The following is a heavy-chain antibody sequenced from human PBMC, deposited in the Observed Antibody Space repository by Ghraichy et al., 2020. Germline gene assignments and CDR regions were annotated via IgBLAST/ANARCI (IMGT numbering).Heavy chain of an antibody. J-gene: IGHJ3*02. CDR3: AKRAMGPGIAAHPIDI. CDR1: GFTFSSYG. CDR2: ISYDGSNK. V-gene: IGHV3-30*18. D-gene: IGHD6-6*01. Sequence: GGSLRLSCAASGFTFSSYGMHWVRQAPGKGLEWVAVISYDGSNKYYADSVKGRFTISRDNSKNTLYLQMNSLRAEDTAVYYCAKRAMGPGIAAHPIDIWGQGTMVTVSS.